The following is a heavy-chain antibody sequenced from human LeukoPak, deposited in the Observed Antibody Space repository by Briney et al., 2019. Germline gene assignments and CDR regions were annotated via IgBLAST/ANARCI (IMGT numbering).Heavy chain of an antibody. V-gene: IGHV3-11*04. J-gene: IGHJ4*02. D-gene: IGHD6-19*01. CDR3: ARVAVTGIGVDY. CDR2: ISSSGNII. CDR1: GFTFSDYY. Sequence: GGSLRLSRAASGFTFSDYYMSWIRQAPGKGLEWVSYISSSGNIIYFADSVKGRFTISRDNAKNSLYLQMNSLRAEDTAVYYCARVAVTGIGVDYWGQGTQVTVSS.